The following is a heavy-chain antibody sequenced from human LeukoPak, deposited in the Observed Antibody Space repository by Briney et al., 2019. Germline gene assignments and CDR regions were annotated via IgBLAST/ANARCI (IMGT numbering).Heavy chain of an antibody. J-gene: IGHJ6*03. CDR2: INPSGGST. Sequence: ASVKVSCKTSGYTFTDHGVNWVRQAPGQGLEWMGIINPSGGSTSYAQKFQGRVTMTRDTSTSTVYMELSSLRSEDTAVYYCARSGDTAMVTGKRYYYYYMDVWGKGTTVTVSS. CDR1: GYTFTDHG. V-gene: IGHV1-46*01. CDR3: ARSGDTAMVTGKRYYYYYMDV. D-gene: IGHD5-18*01.